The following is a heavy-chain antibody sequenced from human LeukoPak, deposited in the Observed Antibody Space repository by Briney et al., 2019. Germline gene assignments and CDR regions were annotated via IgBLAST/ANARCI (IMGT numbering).Heavy chain of an antibody. Sequence: GGSLRLSCAASGFTVSSNYMSWVRQAPGKGLEWVSVIYSGGSTYYADSVKGRFTISRDNSKNTLYLQMNSLRAEDTAVYYCARESDSSGHVWSLGYWGQGTLVTVSS. D-gene: IGHD3-22*01. V-gene: IGHV3-53*01. CDR1: GFTVSSNY. CDR2: IYSGGST. CDR3: ARESDSSGHVWSLGY. J-gene: IGHJ4*02.